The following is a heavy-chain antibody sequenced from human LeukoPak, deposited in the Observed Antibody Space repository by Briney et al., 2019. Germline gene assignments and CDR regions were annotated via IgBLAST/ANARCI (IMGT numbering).Heavy chain of an antibody. V-gene: IGHV4-34*01. CDR1: GGSFSGYY. D-gene: IGHD2-21*02. Sequence: SETLSLTCAVYGGSFSGYYWSWIRQPPGKGLGWIGEINHSGSTNYNPSLKSRVTISVDTSKNQFSLKLSSVTAADTAVYYCARGDNIVVVTEPDAFDIWGQGTMVTVSS. CDR3: ARGDNIVVVTEPDAFDI. CDR2: INHSGST. J-gene: IGHJ3*02.